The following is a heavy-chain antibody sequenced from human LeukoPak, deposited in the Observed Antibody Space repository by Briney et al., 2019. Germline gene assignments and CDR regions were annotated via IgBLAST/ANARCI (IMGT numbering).Heavy chain of an antibody. D-gene: IGHD2-21*02. CDR2: INHSGST. CDR3: ARLVCGGDCYSDY. V-gene: IGHV4-34*01. Sequence: SETLSLTCAVYGGSFSGYYWSWIRQPPGKGLEWIGEINHSGSTNYNPSLKSRATISVDTSKNQFSLKLSSVTAADTAVYYCARLVCGGDCYSDYWGQGTLVTVSS. J-gene: IGHJ4*02. CDR1: GGSFSGYY.